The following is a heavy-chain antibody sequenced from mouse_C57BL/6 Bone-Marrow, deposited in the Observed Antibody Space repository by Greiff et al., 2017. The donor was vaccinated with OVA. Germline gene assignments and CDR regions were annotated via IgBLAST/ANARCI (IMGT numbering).Heavy chain of an antibody. J-gene: IGHJ3*01. Sequence: QVQLQQPGAELVKPGASVKLSCKASGYTFTSYWMHWVKQRPGQGLEWIGMIHPNSGSTNYNEKFKSKATLTVDKSSSTAYMQLSSLTSEDSAVYYCAREAIYYGNYGGFAYWGQGTLVTVS. V-gene: IGHV1-64*01. CDR3: AREAIYYGNYGGFAY. D-gene: IGHD2-1*01. CDR2: IHPNSGST. CDR1: GYTFTSYW.